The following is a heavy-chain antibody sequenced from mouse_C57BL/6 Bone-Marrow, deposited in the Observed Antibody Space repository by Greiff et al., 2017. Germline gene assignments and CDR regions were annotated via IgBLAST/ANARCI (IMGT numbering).Heavy chain of an antibody. CDR3: ARNEAYYPSWFAY. Sequence: QVQLQQSGPGLVQPSQSLSITCTVSGFSLTSYGVHWVRQSPGKGLEWLGVIWSGGSTDYNAAFISRLSISKDNSKSKVFFKMNSLQADDTAIYYCARNEAYYPSWFAYWGKGTLVTVSA. CDR1: GFSLTSYG. CDR2: IWSGGST. J-gene: IGHJ3*01. D-gene: IGHD2-10*01. V-gene: IGHV2-2*01.